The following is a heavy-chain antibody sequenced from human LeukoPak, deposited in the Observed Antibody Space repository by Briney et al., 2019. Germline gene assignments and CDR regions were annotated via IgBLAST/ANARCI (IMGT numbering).Heavy chain of an antibody. Sequence: ASVKVSCKASGGTFSSYAISWVRQAPGQGLEWVGRIIPIFGIANYAQKFQGRVTITADKSTSTAYMELSSLRSEDTAVYYCARTAPMSNYGSGSYYLDYWGQGTLVTVSS. V-gene: IGHV1-69*04. CDR1: GGTFSSYA. D-gene: IGHD3-10*01. CDR2: IIPIFGIA. CDR3: ARTAPMSNYGSGSYYLDY. J-gene: IGHJ4*02.